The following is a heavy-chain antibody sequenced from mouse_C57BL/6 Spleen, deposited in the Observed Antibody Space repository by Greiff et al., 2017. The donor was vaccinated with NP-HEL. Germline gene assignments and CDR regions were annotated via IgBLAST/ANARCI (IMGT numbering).Heavy chain of an antibody. J-gene: IGHJ2*01. CDR2: INPYNGGT. D-gene: IGHD1-1*01. CDR3: ARTITTVPY. CDR1: GYTFTDYY. Sequence: VHVKQSGPVLVKPGASVKMSCKASGYTFTDYYMNWVKQSHGKSLEWIGVINPYNGGTSYNQKFKGKATLTVDKSSSTAYMELNSLTSEDSAVYYCARTITTVPYWGQGTTLTVSS. V-gene: IGHV1-19*01.